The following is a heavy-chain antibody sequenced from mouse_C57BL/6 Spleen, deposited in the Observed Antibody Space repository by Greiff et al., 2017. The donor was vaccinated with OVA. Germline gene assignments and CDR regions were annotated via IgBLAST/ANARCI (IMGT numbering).Heavy chain of an antibody. Sequence: VQLQQSGAELVRPGASVKLSCKASGYTFTDYYINWVKQRPGQGLEWIARIYPGSGNTYYNEKFKGKATLTAEKSSSTAYMQLSSLTSEDSAVYFCARKEGILGRDYFDYWGQGTTLTVSS. V-gene: IGHV1-76*01. CDR1: GYTFTDYY. J-gene: IGHJ2*01. CDR3: ARKEGILGRDYFDY. D-gene: IGHD4-1*01. CDR2: IYPGSGNT.